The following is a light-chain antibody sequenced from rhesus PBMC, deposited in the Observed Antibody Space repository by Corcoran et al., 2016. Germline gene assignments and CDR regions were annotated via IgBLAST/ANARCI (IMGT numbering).Light chain of an antibody. V-gene: IGKV1-22*01. CDR2: KAS. Sequence: DIQMTQSPSSLSASVGDTVTITRRASQSISNWLAWYQQKPGKAPKVLLYKASSLQSGVPSRFSGSGSGTDFTLTISSLQSEDFATYYCQRYDSRPYNFGQGTKVEI. J-gene: IGKJ2*01. CDR3: QRYDSRPYN. CDR1: QSISNW.